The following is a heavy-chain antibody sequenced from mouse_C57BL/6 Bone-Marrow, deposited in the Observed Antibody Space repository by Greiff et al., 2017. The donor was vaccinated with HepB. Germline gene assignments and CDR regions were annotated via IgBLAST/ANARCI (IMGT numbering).Heavy chain of an antibody. V-gene: IGHV14-2*01. CDR1: GFNIKDYY. Sequence: VQLKHSGSELVKPGASVKLSCTASGFNIKDYYMHWVKQRTEQGLEWIGRIDPEDGETKYAPKFQGKATITADTSSNTAYLQLSSLTSEDTAVYYCARRYYGNLGVYYAMDYWGQGTSVTVSS. D-gene: IGHD2-1*01. CDR3: ARRYYGNLGVYYAMDY. CDR2: IDPEDGET. J-gene: IGHJ4*01.